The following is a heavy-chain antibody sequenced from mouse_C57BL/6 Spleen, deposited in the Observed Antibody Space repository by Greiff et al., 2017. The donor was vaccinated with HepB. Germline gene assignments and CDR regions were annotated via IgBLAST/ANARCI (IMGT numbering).Heavy chain of an antibody. CDR1: GYTFTDYY. CDR2: INPNNGGT. Sequence: EVQLQQSGPELVKPGASVKISCKASGYTFTDYYMNWVKQSHGKSLEWIGDINPNNGGTSYNQKFKGKATLTVDKSSSTAYMELRSLTSEDSAVYYCANSRGDYWGQGTSVTVSS. V-gene: IGHV1-26*01. CDR3: ANSRGDY. J-gene: IGHJ4*01.